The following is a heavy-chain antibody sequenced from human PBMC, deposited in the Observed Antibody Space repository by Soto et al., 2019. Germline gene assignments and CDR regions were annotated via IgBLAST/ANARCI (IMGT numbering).Heavy chain of an antibody. V-gene: IGHV3-23*01. CDR3: AKDKPGTTSFDY. D-gene: IGHD1-1*01. J-gene: IGHJ4*02. CDR1: GFSISSNA. Sequence: VGSLILSCAASGFSISSNAMYWVRQAPGKGLEWVSGIDDRRDTTHYADSVKGRFTISRDTSKNTLYLQLNTLRADDMAVYYCAKDKPGTTSFDYWGQGTLVTVSS. CDR2: IDDRRDTT.